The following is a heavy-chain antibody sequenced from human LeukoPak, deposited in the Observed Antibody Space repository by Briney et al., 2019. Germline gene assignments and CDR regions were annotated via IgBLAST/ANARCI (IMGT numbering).Heavy chain of an antibody. D-gene: IGHD6-13*01. Sequence: SETLSLTCAVYGGSFSGYYWSWIRQPPGKGLEWIGEINHSGSTNYNPSLKSRVTISVDTSKNQSSLKLSSVTAADTAVYYCARSIIAAAGQDYYYYYYMDVWGKGTTVTISS. J-gene: IGHJ6*03. CDR2: INHSGST. CDR1: GGSFSGYY. V-gene: IGHV4-34*01. CDR3: ARSIIAAAGQDYYYYYYMDV.